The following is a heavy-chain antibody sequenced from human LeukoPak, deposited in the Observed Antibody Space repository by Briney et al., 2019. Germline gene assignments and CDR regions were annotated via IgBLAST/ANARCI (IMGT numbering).Heavy chain of an antibody. Sequence: SETLSLTCAVYGGSLSGYYWVWIRQPPEKGLDWIGEINHSGSATYNPSLKSRFTISVDTSKNQLSLNLKSVTAADTAVYYCARERRVGYYFGSWGQGTLVTVSS. D-gene: IGHD2-8*01. CDR1: GGSLSGYY. J-gene: IGHJ4*02. CDR2: INHSGSA. CDR3: ARERRVGYYFGS. V-gene: IGHV4-34*01.